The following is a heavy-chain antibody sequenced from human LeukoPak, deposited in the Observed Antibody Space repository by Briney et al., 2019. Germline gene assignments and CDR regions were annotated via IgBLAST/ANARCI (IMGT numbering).Heavy chain of an antibody. CDR2: IYCGGTT. D-gene: IGHD2-21*02. J-gene: IGHJ4*02. CDR1: GFTVSINY. CDR3: AREHDSYSHAAH. Sequence: PGGSPRLSRAASGFTVSINYMSWVRQAPGEGLEGGLVIYCGGTTYYSDSGKGRFTTSRDNSKNSLHLEIDSLRAEDTAVYYCAREHDSYSHAAHWGQGTLVTVSS. V-gene: IGHV3-66*01.